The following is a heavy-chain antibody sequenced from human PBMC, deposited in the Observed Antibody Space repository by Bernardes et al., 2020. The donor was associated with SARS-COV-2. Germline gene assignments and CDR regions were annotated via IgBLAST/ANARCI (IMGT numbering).Heavy chain of an antibody. J-gene: IGHJ5*02. V-gene: IGHV4-59*01. D-gene: IGHD1-1*01. CDR1: GGSISSSY. CDR2: ISYSGST. Sequence: SETLPLTCTVSGGSISSSYWSWIRQPPGKGLEWIGYISYSGSTNYNPSLKSRVTISVDTSKNQFSLKLNSVTAADTAVYYCARDGRWSDPWGQGTLVAVSP. CDR3: ARDGRWSDP.